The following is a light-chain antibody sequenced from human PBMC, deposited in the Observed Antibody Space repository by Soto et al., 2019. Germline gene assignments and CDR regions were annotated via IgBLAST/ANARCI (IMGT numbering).Light chain of an antibody. CDR3: AAYTGNWNGPV. CDR1: SSTFANNY. V-gene: IGLV1-47*01. J-gene: IGLJ2*01. Sequence: QSALTQPPSVSGTPGQRVSISCSGDSSTFANNYVHWYQQVPGAAPKLLMYRTDQRPSGVPERFSGSKSGTSASLTISGLRPEDGAQYYCAAYTGNWNGPVFGGGTKVTVL. CDR2: RTD.